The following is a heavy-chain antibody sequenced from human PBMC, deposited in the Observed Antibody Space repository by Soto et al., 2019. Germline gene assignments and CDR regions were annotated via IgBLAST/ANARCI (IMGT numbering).Heavy chain of an antibody. J-gene: IGHJ5*02. V-gene: IGHV1-18*04. Sequence: HVQLMQSGAEVKEPGASVTVSCRASGYTFTSYGISWVRQAPEQGLEWMGWIRGSNGNTHYPQKFQGRVTMTTDTSTATAYMELRSLRSDDTAVYYCARREDREFGDPIGPWGPGTLVIVAS. CDR3: ARREDREFGDPIGP. D-gene: IGHD3-10*01. CDR1: GYTFTSYG. CDR2: IRGSNGNT.